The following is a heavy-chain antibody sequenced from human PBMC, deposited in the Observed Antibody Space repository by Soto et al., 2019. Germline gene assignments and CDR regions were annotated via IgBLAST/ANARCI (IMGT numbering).Heavy chain of an antibody. CDR3: ARSTTDTYYDV. D-gene: IGHD3-3*01. J-gene: IGHJ6*03. V-gene: IGHV2-5*02. Sequence: QITLKESRPTLVKPTQTLTLTCSFSGFSRYTRGVGVGWVRQPPGKALEWLALLYWDNTRRYSPSLTNSLTTAKGTSENQVVLTMTNMEPEDTGTYYCARSTTDTYYDVWGKGTTVIVSS. CDR2: LYWDNTR. CDR1: GFSRYTRGVG.